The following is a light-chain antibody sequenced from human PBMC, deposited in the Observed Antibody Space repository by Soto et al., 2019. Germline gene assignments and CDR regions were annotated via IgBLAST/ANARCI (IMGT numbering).Light chain of an antibody. CDR1: QSVSSN. CDR2: GAS. V-gene: IGKV3-15*01. J-gene: IGKJ1*01. Sequence: EIVMTQSPATLSVSPGERATLSCRASQSVSSNLAWYQQKPGQAPRLRIYGASTRATGIPDRFSGSGSGTAFTLTITSLQPEDFAVYYCQQDYNLPWTFGQGTKVDIK. CDR3: QQDYNLPWT.